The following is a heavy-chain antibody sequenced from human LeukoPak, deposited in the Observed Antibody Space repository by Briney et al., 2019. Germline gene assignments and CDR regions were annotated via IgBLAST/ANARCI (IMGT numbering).Heavy chain of an antibody. Sequence: GGSLRLSCAASGFSFKSYSMNWARQAPGKGLEWVSSISSGGSNIHYADSVKGRFTISRDDAKNSLYLQMNSLRAEDTAVYYCASGIAVAVNYWGQGTLVTVSS. CDR3: ASGIAVAVNY. CDR2: ISSGGSNI. D-gene: IGHD6-19*01. CDR1: GFSFKSYS. J-gene: IGHJ4*02. V-gene: IGHV3-21*01.